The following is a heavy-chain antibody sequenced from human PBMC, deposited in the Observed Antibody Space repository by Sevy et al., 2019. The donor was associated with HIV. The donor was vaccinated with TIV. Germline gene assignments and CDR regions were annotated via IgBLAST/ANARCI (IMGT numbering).Heavy chain of an antibody. CDR3: ARHYAVPFCELLFYLDD. CDR1: GGSISSYY. Sequence: SETLSLTCTVSGGSISSYYWSWIRQPAGKGLEWIGRIYTSGSTNYNPSVKSRVTMSVDTSKNQFSLKLSSVTAADTAVYYCARHYAVPFCELLFYLDDWGQGTLVTVSS. CDR2: IYTSGST. V-gene: IGHV4-4*07. D-gene: IGHD3-10*01. J-gene: IGHJ4*02.